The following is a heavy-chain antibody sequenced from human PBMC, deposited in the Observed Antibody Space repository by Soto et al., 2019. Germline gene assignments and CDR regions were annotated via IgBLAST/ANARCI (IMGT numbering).Heavy chain of an antibody. CDR3: ARDSVAGPSYYYGMDV. V-gene: IGHV3-21*01. CDR2: ITGSSSYI. CDR1: GFTFSSYS. J-gene: IGHJ6*02. Sequence: PGGSLRLSCAASGFTFSSYSMNWVRQAQGKGLEWVSSITGSSSYIFYADSVKGRFTISRDNAKNSLYLQMNSLRAEDTAVYYCARDSVAGPSYYYGMDVWGQGTSVTVSS. D-gene: IGHD6-19*01.